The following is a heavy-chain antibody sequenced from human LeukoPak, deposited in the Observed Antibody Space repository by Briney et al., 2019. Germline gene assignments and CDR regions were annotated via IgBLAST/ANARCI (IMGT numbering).Heavy chain of an antibody. J-gene: IGHJ4*02. Sequence: GGSLRLSCAASGFTCSDSFMNWIRQAPGKGLEWLSYISHSGSNLDYAESVRGRFTISRDNANHSLYLQINSLRAEDTAVYYCARGDSSGVSDYWGQGTLVTVSS. V-gene: IGHV3-11*01. CDR1: GFTCSDSF. CDR2: ISHSGSNL. CDR3: ARGDSSGVSDY. D-gene: IGHD3-22*01.